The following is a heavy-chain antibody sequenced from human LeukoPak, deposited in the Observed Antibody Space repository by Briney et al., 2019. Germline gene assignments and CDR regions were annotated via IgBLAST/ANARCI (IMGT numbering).Heavy chain of an antibody. CDR2: FDPEDGET. CDR3: ADLNTYYYGSGSSNWFDP. V-gene: IGHV1-24*01. J-gene: IGHJ5*02. D-gene: IGHD3-10*01. Sequence: ASVKVSCKVSGYTLTELSMHWVRPAPGKGLEWMGGFDPEDGETIYAQKFQGRVTMTEDTSTDTAYMELSSLRSEDTAVYYCADLNTYYYGSGSSNWFDPWGQGTLVTVSS. CDR1: GYTLTELS.